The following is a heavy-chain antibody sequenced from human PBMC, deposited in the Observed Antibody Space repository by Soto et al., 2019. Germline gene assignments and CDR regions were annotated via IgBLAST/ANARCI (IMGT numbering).Heavy chain of an antibody. CDR2: IYPYDSDT. V-gene: IGHV5-51*01. CDR1: GYSFTSYW. D-gene: IGHD2-2*01. CDR3: ARHLVGSTRGNFDY. Sequence: GESLKISCKTSGYSFTSYWIGWVRQMPGKGMEWMGNIYPYDSDTKYSPSFQGQVTISADTSITTAYLQWSGLRASDTAIYFCARHLVGSTRGNFDYGGQGTLVTVSS. J-gene: IGHJ4*01.